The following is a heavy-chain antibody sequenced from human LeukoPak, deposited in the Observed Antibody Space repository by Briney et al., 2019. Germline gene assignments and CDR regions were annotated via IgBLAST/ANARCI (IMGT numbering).Heavy chain of an antibody. CDR1: GFTFNTYG. CDR3: ANRRGTAMLFDY. J-gene: IGHJ4*02. D-gene: IGHD5-18*01. V-gene: IGHV3-23*01. Sequence: GGSLRLSCAASGFTFNTYGMSWVRQAPGKGLEWVSGISGSGGATYYADSVKGRFTISRDNSKNTLYLQMNSLRVEDTAVYYCANRRGTAMLFDYWGQGTLVTVSS. CDR2: ISGSGGAT.